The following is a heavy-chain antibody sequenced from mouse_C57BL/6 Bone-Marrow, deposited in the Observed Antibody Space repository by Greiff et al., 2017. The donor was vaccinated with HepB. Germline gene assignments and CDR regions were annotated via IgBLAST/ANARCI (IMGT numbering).Heavy chain of an antibody. D-gene: IGHD1-1*01. CDR2: ISSGGDYI. CDR1: GFTFSSYA. V-gene: IGHV5-9-1*02. Sequence: EVKLVESGEGLVKPGGSLKLSCAASGFTFSSYAMSWVRQTPEKRLEWVAYISSGGDYIYHADTVKGRFTISRDNARNTLYLQMSSLKSEDTAMYYCTRDQYYGSSSYYFDYWGQGTTLTVSS. CDR3: TRDQYYGSSSYYFDY. J-gene: IGHJ2*01.